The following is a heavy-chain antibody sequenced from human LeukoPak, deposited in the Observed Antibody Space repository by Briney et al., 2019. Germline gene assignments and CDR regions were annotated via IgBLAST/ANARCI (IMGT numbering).Heavy chain of an antibody. J-gene: IGHJ5*02. CDR2: ISGSGGST. D-gene: IGHD3-22*01. CDR1: GFTFSSYA. V-gene: IGHV3-23*01. CDR3: ARVSDFGSGFSP. Sequence: PGGSLRLSCAASGFTFSSYAMSWVRQAPGKGLEWVSAISGSGGSTYYADSVKGRFTISRDNAKNSLYLQMNSLRAEDTAVYYCARVSDFGSGFSPWGQGTLVTVSS.